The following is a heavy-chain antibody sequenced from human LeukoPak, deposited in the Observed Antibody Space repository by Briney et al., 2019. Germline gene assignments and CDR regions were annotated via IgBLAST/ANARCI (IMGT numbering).Heavy chain of an antibody. J-gene: IGHJ6*03. D-gene: IGHD2-8*01. CDR3: ARVNGGGGGRCTNGVCYKNYYYYMDV. V-gene: IGHV4-39*07. CDR2: IYYSGST. Sequence: SETLSFTCTVSGGSISSSSYYWGWIRQPPGKGLEWIGSIYYSGSTYYNASLKSRVTISVDTSKNQVFLKLSSVTAADTAVYFCARVNGGGGGRCTNGVCYKNYYYYMDVWGKGTTVTVSS. CDR1: GGSISSSSYY.